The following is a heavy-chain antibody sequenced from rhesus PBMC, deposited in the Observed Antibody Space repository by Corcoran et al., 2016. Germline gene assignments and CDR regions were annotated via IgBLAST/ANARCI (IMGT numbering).Heavy chain of an antibody. V-gene: IGHV1-200*01. CDR1: GYTFTSHR. Sequence: QVQLVQSGAEVKKPGASVKLPCKAYGYTFTSHRINWVGQAPGQGLEWMGGITPSHCNTSYAQKFQGRVTMTRDTSTSTAYMEVSSLRSEDTAVYYCARGIAATGGWGQGVLVTVSS. J-gene: IGHJ4*01. CDR3: ARGIAATGG. CDR2: ITPSHCNT. D-gene: IGHD6-31*01.